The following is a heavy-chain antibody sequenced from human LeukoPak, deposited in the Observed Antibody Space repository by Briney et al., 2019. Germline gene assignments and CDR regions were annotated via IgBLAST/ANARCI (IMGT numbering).Heavy chain of an antibody. CDR3: ARGWDDYVIDY. J-gene: IGHJ4*02. D-gene: IGHD3-16*01. Sequence: SETLSLTCTVSGGSISSYYWSWIRQPPGKGLEWIGYIYYSGSTNYNPSLKSRVTISVDTSKNQFSLKLSSVTAADTAVYYCARGWDDYVIDYWGQGTLVTVSS. CDR1: GGSISSYY. V-gene: IGHV4-59*01. CDR2: IYYSGST.